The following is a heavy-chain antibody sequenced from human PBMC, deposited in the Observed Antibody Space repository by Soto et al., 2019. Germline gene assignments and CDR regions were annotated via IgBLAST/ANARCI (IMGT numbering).Heavy chain of an antibody. CDR1: GFSFSSYA. Sequence: EEQLLQSGGGFVQPGGSLRLSCAASGFSFSSYAMNWVRQAPGKGLEWVSVISNSGHSTYYADSVKGRFTISRDNSKNTLYLQMKSLRAEDTAAYYCAKGGPTFLNWFGPWGQGTLVTVSS. CDR2: ISNSGHST. CDR3: AKGGPTFLNWFGP. D-gene: IGHD5-12*01. V-gene: IGHV3-23*01. J-gene: IGHJ5*02.